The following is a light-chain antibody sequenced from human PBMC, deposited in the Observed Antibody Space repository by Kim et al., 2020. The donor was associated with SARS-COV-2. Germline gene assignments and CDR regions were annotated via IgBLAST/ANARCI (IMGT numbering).Light chain of an antibody. CDR2: TAS. J-gene: IGKJ1*01. Sequence: SVGDRVTITSRTSQDINNYLAWYQQKPGKAPKLLIYTASTVRSGVPSRFSGSGSGTEFTLTLSNLQPEDFATYYGQQLNGYPPWTFGQGTKVDIK. CDR3: QQLNGYPPWT. V-gene: IGKV1-9*01. CDR1: QDINNY.